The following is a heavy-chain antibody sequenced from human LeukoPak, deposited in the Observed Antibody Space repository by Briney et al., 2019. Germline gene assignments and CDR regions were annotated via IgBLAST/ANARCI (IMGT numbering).Heavy chain of an antibody. CDR3: ASLRHDYYMDV. V-gene: IGHV4-39*01. J-gene: IGHJ6*03. CDR1: GGSISSSSYY. Sequence: SETLSLTCTVSGGSISSSSYYWGWIRQPPGKGLEWIGCIYYSGSTYYNPSLKSRVTISVDTSKNQFSLKLSSVTAADTAVYYCASLRHDYYMDVWGKGTTVTVSS. CDR2: IYYSGST.